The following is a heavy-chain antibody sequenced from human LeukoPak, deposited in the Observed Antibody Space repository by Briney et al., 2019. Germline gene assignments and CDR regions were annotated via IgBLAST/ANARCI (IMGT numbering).Heavy chain of an antibody. V-gene: IGHV4-39*01. J-gene: IGHJ4*02. CDR3: ARHSKATDFDY. CDR1: GGSISSSSYY. CDR2: IYYSGST. Sequence: PSETLSLTCTVSGGSISSSSYYWGWIRQPPGKGLEWIGSIYYSGSTYYNLSLKSRVTISVDTSKNQFSLKLSSVTAADTAVYYCARHSKATDFDYWGQGTLVTVSS.